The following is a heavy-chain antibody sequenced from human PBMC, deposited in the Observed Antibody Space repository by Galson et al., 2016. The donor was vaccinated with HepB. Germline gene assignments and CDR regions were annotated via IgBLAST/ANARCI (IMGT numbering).Heavy chain of an antibody. CDR3: ARDNSAMARGIIIRGEVDY. Sequence: EPLSLTCSVSGYSISTGYYWGWIRQPPGKGLEWIGYIFRSGTTYYNPSLQNRVTLSLDTSKNQFSLKLASVTAADTAMYYCARDNSAMARGIIIRGEVDYWGQGTLVTVSS. D-gene: IGHD3-10*01. CDR1: GYSISTGYY. V-gene: IGHV4-38-2*02. J-gene: IGHJ4*02. CDR2: IFRSGTT.